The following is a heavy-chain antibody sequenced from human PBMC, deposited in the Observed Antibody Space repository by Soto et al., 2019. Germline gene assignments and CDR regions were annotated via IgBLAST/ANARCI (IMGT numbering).Heavy chain of an antibody. D-gene: IGHD1-26*01. CDR3: ASRSPVGFSYYYMDV. Sequence: QVQLVQSGAEVRKPGASVKVSCKASGYTFTNFNINWVRQAAGQGLEWMGRFDPNGDNAAYAQNFQDRATMTWSTSISTAYMELSSLRSDDTAVYFCASRSPVGFSYYYMDVWGQGTTVIVSS. CDR1: GYTFTNFN. CDR2: FDPNGDNA. J-gene: IGHJ6*03. V-gene: IGHV1-8*02.